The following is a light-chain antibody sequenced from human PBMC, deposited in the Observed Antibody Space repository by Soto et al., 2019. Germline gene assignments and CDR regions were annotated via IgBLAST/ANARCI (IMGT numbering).Light chain of an antibody. CDR2: DAS. CDR3: QQYHNWPA. Sequence: EIVLTQSPPTLSLSPGERATLSCRASQSVNSYLAWYQQKPGQAPRLLIYDASNRATGIPARFSGSGAGTDFTLTISRLESEDFAIYYCQQYHNWPAFGQGTKVEIK. CDR1: QSVNSY. J-gene: IGKJ1*01. V-gene: IGKV3-11*01.